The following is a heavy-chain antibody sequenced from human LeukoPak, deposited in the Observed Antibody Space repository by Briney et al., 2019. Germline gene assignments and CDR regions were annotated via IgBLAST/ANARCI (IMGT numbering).Heavy chain of an antibody. CDR1: GGTFSSYA. J-gene: IGHJ1*01. Sequence: SVKVSCKASGGTFSSYAISWVRQAPGQGLEWMGGIIPIFGTANYAQKFQGRVTITAAESTSTAYLELSSLRSEDTAVYYCARAVVGCSSTSCYYKHWGQGTLVTVSS. CDR2: IIPIFGTA. V-gene: IGHV1-69*01. CDR3: ARAVVGCSSTSCYYKH. D-gene: IGHD2-2*01.